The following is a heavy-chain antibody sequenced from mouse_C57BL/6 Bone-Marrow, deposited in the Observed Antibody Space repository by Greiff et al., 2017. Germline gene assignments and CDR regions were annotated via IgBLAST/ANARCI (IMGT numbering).Heavy chain of an antibody. D-gene: IGHD1-1*01. CDR2: IYPRSGNT. CDR1: GYTFTSYG. CDR3: ARSEYYGSNFAY. J-gene: IGHJ3*01. V-gene: IGHV1-81*01. Sequence: VKLMESGAELARPGASVKLSCKASGYTFTSYGISWVKQRPGQGLEWIGEIYPRSGNTYYNEKFKGKATLTADKSSSTAYMELRSLTSEDSAVYFCARSEYYGSNFAYWGQGTLVTVSA.